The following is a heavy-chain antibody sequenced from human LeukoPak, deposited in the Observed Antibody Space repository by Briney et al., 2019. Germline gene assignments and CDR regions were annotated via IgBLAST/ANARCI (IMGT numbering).Heavy chain of an antibody. Sequence: PSETLSLTCTVSGGSISSGDYYWSWIRQPPGKGLEWIGYISYSGSTNYHPSLKSRVTISVDTSKNQFSLKLSSVTAADTAVYYCARRNRGYSSTWYFDYWGQGTLVTVSS. CDR2: ISYSGST. CDR3: ARRNRGYSSTWYFDY. D-gene: IGHD5-18*01. J-gene: IGHJ4*02. V-gene: IGHV4-61*08. CDR1: GGSISSGDYY.